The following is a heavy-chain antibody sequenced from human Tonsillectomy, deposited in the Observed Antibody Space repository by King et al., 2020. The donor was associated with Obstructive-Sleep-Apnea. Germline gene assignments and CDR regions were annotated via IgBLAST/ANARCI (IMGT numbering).Heavy chain of an antibody. J-gene: IGHJ4*02. CDR2: IYYSGST. CDR1: CGSISSGDYY. CDR3: ARKGKWLQSLPFDY. V-gene: IGHV4-30-4*01. Sequence: VQLQESGPGLVKPSQTLSLTCTVSCGSISSGDYYWNWIRQPPGKGLEWIGYIYYSGSTYYNPSLKSRVTISLETSKNQFSLKVNSMHDADTAVYYCARKGKWLQSLPFDYWGQGTLVTVSA. D-gene: IGHD5-24*01.